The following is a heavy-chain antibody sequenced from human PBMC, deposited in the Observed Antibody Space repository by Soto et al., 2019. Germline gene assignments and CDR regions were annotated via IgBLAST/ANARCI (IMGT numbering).Heavy chain of an antibody. CDR1: GFTFDDYA. CDR3: ARLGVVIIGDAFDI. J-gene: IGHJ3*02. Sequence: PGGSLRLSCAASGFTFDDYAMHWVRQAPGKGLEWVSGISWNSGSIGYADSVKGRFTISRDNAKNSLYLQMNSLRAEDTALYYGARLGVVIIGDAFDIWGQGTMVTVSS. V-gene: IGHV3-9*01. CDR2: ISWNSGSI. D-gene: IGHD3-3*01.